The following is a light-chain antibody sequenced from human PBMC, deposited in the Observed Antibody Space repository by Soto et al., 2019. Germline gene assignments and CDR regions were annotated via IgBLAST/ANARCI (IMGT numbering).Light chain of an antibody. J-gene: IGKJ2*03. Sequence: DIPMTQSPSTLSASVGERVTITCRASQTINEWLAWYQQKIGKAPKVLIYQASTLSSAVPSRFSGSGSGTTFTLAISSLQPDDSANYYCQHYYCYPYSFGQGTKLDI. CDR3: QHYYCYPYS. CDR1: QTINEW. CDR2: QAS. V-gene: IGKV1-5*03.